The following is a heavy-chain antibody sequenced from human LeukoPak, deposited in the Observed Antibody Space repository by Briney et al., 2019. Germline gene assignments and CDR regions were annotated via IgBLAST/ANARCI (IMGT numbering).Heavy chain of an antibody. CDR3: ARMPGYSSGWYAFAY. CDR2: MSFDGESE. Sequence: GGSLRLSCAASGFTFSTYPMHWVRQAPGKGLEWVAVMSFDGESEYYTDSVKGRFTISRDNAKNTLYLQMNSLRAEDTAVYYCARMPGYSSGWYAFAYWGQGTLVTVSS. D-gene: IGHD6-19*01. J-gene: IGHJ4*02. V-gene: IGHV3-30*04. CDR1: GFTFSTYP.